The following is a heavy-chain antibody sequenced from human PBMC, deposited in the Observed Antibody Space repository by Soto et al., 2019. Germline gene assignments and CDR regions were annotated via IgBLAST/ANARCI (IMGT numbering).Heavy chain of an antibody. CDR3: ARGGYSYAEGAFDI. CDR1: GGSISSYY. J-gene: IGHJ3*02. D-gene: IGHD5-18*01. CDR2: IYYSGST. Sequence: QVQLQESGPGLVKPSETLSLTCTVSGGSISSYYWSWIRQPPGKGLEWIGYIYYSGSTNYNPSLKSRVTISVDTSKNQFSLKLSSVTAADTAVYYCARGGYSYAEGAFDIWDQGTMVTVSS. V-gene: IGHV4-59*01.